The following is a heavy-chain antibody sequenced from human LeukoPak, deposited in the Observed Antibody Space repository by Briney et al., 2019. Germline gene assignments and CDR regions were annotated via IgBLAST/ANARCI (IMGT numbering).Heavy chain of an antibody. D-gene: IGHD5-18*01. CDR1: GGSISSGSYY. CDR2: IYTSGST. V-gene: IGHV4-61*02. J-gene: IGHJ4*02. CDR3: ARQIGYSYGYFDY. Sequence: SETLSLTCTVSGGSISSGSYYWSWIRQPAGKGLEWIGRIYTSGSTNYNPSLKSRVTISVDTSKNQFSLKLSSVTAADTAVYFCARQIGYSYGYFDYWGQGTLVTVSS.